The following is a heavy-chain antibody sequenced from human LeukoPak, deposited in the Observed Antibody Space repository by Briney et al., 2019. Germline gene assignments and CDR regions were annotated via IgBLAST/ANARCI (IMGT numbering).Heavy chain of an antibody. CDR3: AKDQTLYDAPGYSYGY. D-gene: IGHD5-18*01. Sequence: PGGSLRLSCAASGFTFSSYAMSWVRQAPGKGLEWVSSIGGSGSGYSTYYADSVKGRFTISRDTSKNTLYLQMNSLRAEDTAVYYCAKDQTLYDAPGYSYGYWGQGTLVTVSS. CDR1: GFTFSSYA. CDR2: IGGSGSGYST. J-gene: IGHJ4*02. V-gene: IGHV3-23*01.